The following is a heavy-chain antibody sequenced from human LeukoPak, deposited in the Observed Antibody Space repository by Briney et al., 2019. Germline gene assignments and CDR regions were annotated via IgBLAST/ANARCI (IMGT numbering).Heavy chain of an antibody. CDR1: GFTFSSYA. Sequence: PGRSLRLSCAASGFTFSSYAMRWVRQAPGKGLEWVAVISYDGSNKYYADSVKGRFTISRDNSKNTLYLQMNSLRAEDTAVYYCAREGHQRNAFDIWGQGTMVTVSS. J-gene: IGHJ3*02. CDR3: AREGHQRNAFDI. V-gene: IGHV3-30-3*01. CDR2: ISYDGSNK.